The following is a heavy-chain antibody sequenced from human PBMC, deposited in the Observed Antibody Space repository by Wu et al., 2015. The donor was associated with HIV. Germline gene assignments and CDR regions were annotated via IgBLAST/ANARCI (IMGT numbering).Heavy chain of an antibody. D-gene: IGHD6-25*01. CDR2: ISAYNGNT. CDR3: ARVERRSSIGPSYYYYYMDV. J-gene: IGHJ6*03. CDR1: GYTFSNYG. V-gene: IGHV1-18*01. Sequence: QVQLVQSGAEVKKDGASVKVACKASGYTFSNYGISWVRQAPGQGLEWMGWISAYNGNTDYAQKLQGRVTMTTDTSTSTAYMELRSLRSDDTAVYYCARVERRSSIGPSYYYYYMDVWGKGTTVHRPL.